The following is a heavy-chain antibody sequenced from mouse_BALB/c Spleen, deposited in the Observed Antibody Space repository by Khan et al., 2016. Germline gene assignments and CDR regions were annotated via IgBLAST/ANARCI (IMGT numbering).Heavy chain of an antibody. V-gene: IGHV9-2-1*01. Sequence: QIQLVQSGPELKKLGETVKISCKASGYTFTDYSMHWVKQAPGKGLKWMGWINTETGEPTYADDFKGRFAFSLETSASTAYLQINNLKNEDTATYFCARGITSKGWFAYWGQGTLVTVSA. J-gene: IGHJ3*01. CDR2: INTETGEP. CDR1: GYTFTDYS. CDR3: ARGITSKGWFAY. D-gene: IGHD2-4*01.